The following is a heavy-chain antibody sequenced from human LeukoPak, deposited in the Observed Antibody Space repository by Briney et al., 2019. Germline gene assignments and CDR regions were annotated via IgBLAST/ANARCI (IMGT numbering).Heavy chain of an antibody. CDR1: GFTFSSYG. Sequence: GRSLRLSCAASGFTFSSYGMHWVRQAPGKGLEWVAVISYDGSNKYYADSVKGRFTISRDNSKNTLYLQMNSLRAEDTAVYCCAKDQNRGYNEPYDSFDLWGQGTMVTVSS. D-gene: IGHD5-24*01. V-gene: IGHV3-30*18. J-gene: IGHJ3*01. CDR2: ISYDGSNK. CDR3: AKDQNRGYNEPYDSFDL.